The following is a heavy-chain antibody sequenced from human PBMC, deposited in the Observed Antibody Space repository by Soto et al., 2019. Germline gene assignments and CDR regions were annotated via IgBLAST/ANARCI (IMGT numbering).Heavy chain of an antibody. V-gene: IGHV4-31*11. CDR1: GDSLNNDGYY. D-gene: IGHD3-3*01. CDR3: ARDHRPIKNGVVIPEGAGVLDL. CDR2: IHRSGRT. J-gene: IGHJ3*01. Sequence: PSETLSLTCAVFGDSLNNDGYYWTWNRQRAGKDLEWIGPIHRSGRTHYNPSLMSRVDISLDTSKNQLSLTLTSVTAADTAVYYRARDHRPIKNGVVIPEGAGVLDLWGQGTMVTVSS.